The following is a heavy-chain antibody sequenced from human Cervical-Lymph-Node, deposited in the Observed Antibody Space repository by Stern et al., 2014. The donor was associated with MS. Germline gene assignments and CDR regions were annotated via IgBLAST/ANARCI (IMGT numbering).Heavy chain of an antibody. D-gene: IGHD2-2*01. CDR2: ITPIIGLA. CDR1: GGKLSSSFA. Sequence: QMQLVQYGAEVKKPGSSVNVSCKPSGGKLSSSFAVSLGRPAPRQRLWWVGMITPIIGLANYAHKFPSSLTINADKSTSTVHIVISSLTSEDTALYYCARGIVTNRPASTLHNLFDPWGQGTLVTVSS. CDR3: ARGIVTNRPASTLHNLFDP. J-gene: IGHJ5*02. V-gene: IGHV1-69*09.